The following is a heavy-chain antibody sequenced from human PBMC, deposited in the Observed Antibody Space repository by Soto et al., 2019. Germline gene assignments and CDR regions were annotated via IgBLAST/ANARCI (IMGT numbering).Heavy chain of an antibody. CDR3: ARDPRIIPPYMVRGVSNWFDP. V-gene: IGHV1-18*01. Sequence: ASVKVSCKASGYTFTSYGISWVRQAPGQGLEWMGWISAYNGNTNYAQKLQGRVTMTTDTSTSTAYMELRSLRSDDTAVYYCARDPRIIPPYMVRGVSNWFDPWGQGTLVTVSS. CDR1: GYTFTSYG. J-gene: IGHJ5*02. D-gene: IGHD3-10*01. CDR2: ISAYNGNT.